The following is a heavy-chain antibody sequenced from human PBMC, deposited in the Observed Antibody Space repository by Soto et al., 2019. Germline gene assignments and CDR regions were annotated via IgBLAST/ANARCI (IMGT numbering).Heavy chain of an antibody. CDR3: ARTDYLVGAFDI. D-gene: IGHD5-12*01. J-gene: IGHJ3*02. Sequence: QVQLVESGGGVVQPGRSLRLSCAASGFTFSSYGMHWVRQAPGKGLEWVAVIWYDGSNKYYADSVKGRFTISRDNSKNTLYLLMNSLRAEDTAVYYCARTDYLVGAFDIWGQGTMVTVSS. V-gene: IGHV3-33*01. CDR1: GFTFSSYG. CDR2: IWYDGSNK.